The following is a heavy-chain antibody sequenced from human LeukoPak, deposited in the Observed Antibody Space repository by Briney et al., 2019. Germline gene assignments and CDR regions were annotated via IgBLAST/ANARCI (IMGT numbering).Heavy chain of an antibody. CDR2: IFGSGGSP. D-gene: IGHD5-18*01. Sequence: GGSLRLSCAASGFTFGSHAMYWVRQAPGKGLEWVAGIFGSGGSPHYADPVKGRYTISRDNSRNTVYLQVNSLRAEDTAVYYCGKTTVGYSSGQKPAWPVDYWGQGTLVTVSS. CDR1: GFTFGSHA. J-gene: IGHJ4*02. V-gene: IGHV3-23*01. CDR3: GKTTVGYSSGQKPAWPVDY.